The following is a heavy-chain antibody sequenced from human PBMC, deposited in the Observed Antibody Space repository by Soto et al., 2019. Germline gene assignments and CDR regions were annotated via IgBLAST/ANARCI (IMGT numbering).Heavy chain of an antibody. CDR1: GGSFSSNP. J-gene: IGHJ4*02. CDR3: ARVGRGESSAPSSYFEF. CDR2: IIPIFATV. Sequence: QVQLVQSGSEVKKPGSSVKVSCKASGGSFSSNPIRSVRQAPGQGLKWMAGIIPIFATVHYAQQFQGRVTITADESTSTAYMEPTRLRSEDPGVYFCARVGRGESSAPSSYFEFGGQETLGTVS. D-gene: IGHD5-18*01. V-gene: IGHV1-69*01.